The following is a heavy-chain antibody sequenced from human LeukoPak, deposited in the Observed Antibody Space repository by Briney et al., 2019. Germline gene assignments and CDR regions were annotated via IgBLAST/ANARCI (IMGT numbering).Heavy chain of an antibody. J-gene: IGHJ4*02. CDR2: VNPNSGNT. Sequence: GASVKVSCKASGYTFTSYDINWVRQATGQGLEWMGWVNPNSGNTGYAQKFQGRVTMTRNTSISTAYMELSSLRSEDTAVYYCARLDILTGYSSDYWGQGTLVTVSS. CDR1: GYTFTSYD. CDR3: ARLDILTGYSSDY. V-gene: IGHV1-8*01. D-gene: IGHD3-9*01.